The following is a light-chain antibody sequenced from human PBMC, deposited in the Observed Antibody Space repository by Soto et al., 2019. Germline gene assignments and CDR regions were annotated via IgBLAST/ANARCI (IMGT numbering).Light chain of an antibody. CDR1: QSISSD. Sequence: EIVLTQSPATLSLSPGEIATLSCRASQSISSDLAWYQQKPGQAPRLFIYDASNRVTGIPARFRGSGSGTDFTLTISTLEPEDFAVYYCQQRSSWPRTFGQGTKVEIK. CDR2: DAS. V-gene: IGKV3-11*01. CDR3: QQRSSWPRT. J-gene: IGKJ1*01.